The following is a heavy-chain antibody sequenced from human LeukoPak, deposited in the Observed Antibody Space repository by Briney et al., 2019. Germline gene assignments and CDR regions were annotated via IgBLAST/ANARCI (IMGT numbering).Heavy chain of an antibody. D-gene: IGHD1-14*01. V-gene: IGHV3-23*01. CDR2: ISGSGGST. CDR3: AAGSRNQPYYFDY. Sequence: PGGSLRLSCAASGFTFSSYAMSWVRQAPGKGLEWVSAISGSGGSTYYADSVKGRFTISRDNSKNTLYLQMNSLRAEYTALYYCAAGSRNQPYYFDYWGQGTLVTVSS. J-gene: IGHJ4*02. CDR1: GFTFSSYA.